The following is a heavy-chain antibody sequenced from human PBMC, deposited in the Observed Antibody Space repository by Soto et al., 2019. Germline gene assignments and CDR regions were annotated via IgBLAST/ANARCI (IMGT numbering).Heavy chain of an antibody. V-gene: IGHV4-30-4*01. Sequence: KTSETLSLTCTVSGGSISSGDYYWSWIRQPPGKGLEWIGYIYYSGSTYYNPSLKSRVTISVDTSKNQFSLKLSSVTAADTAVYYCARWDSSSPTYYFDYWGQGTLVTVSS. CDR3: ARWDSSSPTYYFDY. D-gene: IGHD6-6*01. CDR2: IYYSGST. J-gene: IGHJ4*02. CDR1: GGSISSGDYY.